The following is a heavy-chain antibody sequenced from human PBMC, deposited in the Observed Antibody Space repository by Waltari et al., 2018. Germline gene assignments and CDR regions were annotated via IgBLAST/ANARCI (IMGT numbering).Heavy chain of an antibody. V-gene: IGHV4-38-2*01. Sequence: QVQLQESGPRLVKASETLSLTCDVAGYALNSGFSWARFRRAPEKGHEWIATIYHDGTSFYNPSLTSRVTTSMDTSKNQISLKLKSVTAADTAVYYCTRQTLGYCTSAACRRLEAWGQGTLVTVSS. J-gene: IGHJ5*02. D-gene: IGHD2-8*02. CDR3: TRQTLGYCTSAACRRLEA. CDR1: GYALNSGFS. CDR2: IYHDGTS.